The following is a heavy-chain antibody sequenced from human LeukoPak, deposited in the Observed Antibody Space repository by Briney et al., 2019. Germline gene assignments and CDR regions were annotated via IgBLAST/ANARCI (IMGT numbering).Heavy chain of an antibody. J-gene: IGHJ4*02. V-gene: IGHV3-30*04. CDR1: GFTFSSYA. CDR2: ISYDGSNK. CDR3: AKGLGVVIDFLVSDN. D-gene: IGHD3-3*01. Sequence: PGGSLRLSCAASGFTFSSYAMHWVRQAPGKGLEWVAVISYDGSNKYYADSVKGRFTISRDNSKNTLYLQMNSLRAEDTAIYYCAKGLGVVIDFLVSDNWGPGTLVTVSS.